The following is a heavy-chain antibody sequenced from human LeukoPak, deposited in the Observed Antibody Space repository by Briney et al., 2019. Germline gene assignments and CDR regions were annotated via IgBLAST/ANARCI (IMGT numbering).Heavy chain of an antibody. Sequence: SETLSLTCTVSGGSISSSSYYWGWIRQPPGKGLEWIGSIYYSGSTYYNPSLKSRVTISVDTSKNQFSLKLSSVTAADTAVYYCARKFPRDAFDIWGQGTMVTVSS. CDR2: IYYSGST. V-gene: IGHV4-39*01. D-gene: IGHD2-21*01. CDR3: ARKFPRDAFDI. CDR1: GGSISSSSYY. J-gene: IGHJ3*02.